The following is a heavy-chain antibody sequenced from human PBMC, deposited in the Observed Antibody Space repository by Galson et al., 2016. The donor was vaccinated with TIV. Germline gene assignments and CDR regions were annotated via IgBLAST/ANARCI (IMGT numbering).Heavy chain of an antibody. CDR2: SKSESAGGTK. D-gene: IGHD3-10*01. CDR1: GFTFSNAR. Sequence: SLRLSCAASGFTFSNARMNWVRQAPGKGLEWVGRSKSESAGGTKDDAALGRGTIAIARADSKNTLYMEMNSLNTEDTAVYYCATEYYLASGTDPLVGYHGMDVWGQGTTVTVSS. V-gene: IGHV3-15*01. J-gene: IGHJ6*01. CDR3: ATEYYLASGTDPLVGYHGMDV.